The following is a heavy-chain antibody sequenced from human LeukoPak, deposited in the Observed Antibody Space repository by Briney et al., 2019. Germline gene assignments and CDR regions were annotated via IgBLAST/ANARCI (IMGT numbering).Heavy chain of an antibody. D-gene: IGHD1-26*01. CDR1: GYTFTSYG. Sequence: ASVKVSCKASGYTFTSYGISWVRQAPGQGLEWMGWISAYNGNTNYAQKLQGRVTMTTDTSTTTANMELRSLRSDDTAVYYCARDPAGTVGLDYWGQGTLVTVSS. CDR2: ISAYNGNT. J-gene: IGHJ4*02. CDR3: ARDPAGTVGLDY. V-gene: IGHV1-18*01.